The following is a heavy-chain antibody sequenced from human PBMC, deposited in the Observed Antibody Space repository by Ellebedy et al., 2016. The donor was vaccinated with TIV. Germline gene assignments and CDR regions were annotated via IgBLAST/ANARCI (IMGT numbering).Heavy chain of an antibody. J-gene: IGHJ6*02. CDR3: VRGSDYALDV. Sequence: GGSLRLXXAASGFTFSSSWMHWVRQTPGEGLVWVSLIYNDGTFTTYADSVKGRFTISRDNAVNTLYLQMSSLRVEDTAVYYCVRGSDYALDVWGQGTTVVVSS. D-gene: IGHD3-3*01. V-gene: IGHV3-74*01. CDR2: IYNDGTFT. CDR1: GFTFSSSW.